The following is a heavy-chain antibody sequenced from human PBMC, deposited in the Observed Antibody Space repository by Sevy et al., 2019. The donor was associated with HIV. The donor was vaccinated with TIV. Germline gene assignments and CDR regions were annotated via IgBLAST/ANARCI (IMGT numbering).Heavy chain of an antibody. CDR1: GYSFTSYW. J-gene: IGHJ5*02. CDR3: ARQDHVLADEWELLPNWFDP. CDR2: IYPGDSDT. Sequence: GESLKISCKGSGYSFTSYWIGWVRQMPGKGLEWMGIIYPGDSDTRDSPSFQGQVTISADKSISTAYLQWSSLKASDTAMYYCARQDHVLADEWELLPNWFDPWGPGTLVTVSS. V-gene: IGHV5-51*01. D-gene: IGHD1-26*01.